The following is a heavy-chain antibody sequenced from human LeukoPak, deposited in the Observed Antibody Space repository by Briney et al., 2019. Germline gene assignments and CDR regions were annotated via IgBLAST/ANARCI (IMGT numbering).Heavy chain of an antibody. CDR2: MNPNSGNT. D-gene: IGHD6-13*01. Sequence: ASVKVSCKASGYTFTSYGISWVRQATGQGLEWMGWMNPNSGNTGYAQKFQGRVTITRNTSISTAYMELSSLRSEDTAVYYCARGKKYSSFDYWGQGTLVTVSS. CDR3: ARGKKYSSFDY. CDR1: GYTFTSYG. V-gene: IGHV1-8*03. J-gene: IGHJ4*02.